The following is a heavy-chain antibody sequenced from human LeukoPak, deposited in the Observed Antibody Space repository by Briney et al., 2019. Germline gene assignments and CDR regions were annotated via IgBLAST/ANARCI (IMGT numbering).Heavy chain of an antibody. J-gene: IGHJ3*02. D-gene: IGHD3-10*01. CDR1: GGPISSYY. CDR3: ARGFTYYYGSGSERYAFDI. CDR2: IYYSGST. V-gene: IGHV4-59*01. Sequence: PSETLSLTCTVSGGPISSYYWSWIRQPPGKGLEWIGHIYYSGSTNYNPSLKGRVTISVDTSENQFSLKLSSVTAADTAVYYCARGFTYYYGSGSERYAFDIWGQGTMVTVSS.